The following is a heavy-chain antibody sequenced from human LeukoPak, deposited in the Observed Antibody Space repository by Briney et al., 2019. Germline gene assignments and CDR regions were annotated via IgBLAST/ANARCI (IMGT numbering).Heavy chain of an antibody. D-gene: IGHD1-1*01. Sequence: GGSLRLSCVASGFTFRTYNMNWFRQAPGQGLEWVSFISSDNTYQYYADSVKGRFSISRDNAKNSLYLQMNSLRAEDTAVYYCARDSTGRHDCWGQGTLVTVSS. CDR3: ARDSTGRHDC. CDR2: ISSDNTYQ. J-gene: IGHJ4*02. V-gene: IGHV3-21*01. CDR1: GFTFRTYN.